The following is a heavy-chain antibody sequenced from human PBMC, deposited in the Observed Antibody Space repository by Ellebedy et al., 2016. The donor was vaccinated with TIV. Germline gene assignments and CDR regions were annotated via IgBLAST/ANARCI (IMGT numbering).Heavy chain of an antibody. D-gene: IGHD6-13*01. CDR3: ARGKFAAAGIDY. CDR2: TYYSGST. Sequence: TWLRQYPGKGLEWIGYTYYSGSTYYNPSLKSRVNVSVDTSKNQLSLKLSSVTAADTAVYYCARGKFAAAGIDYWGQGTLVTVSS. J-gene: IGHJ4*02. V-gene: IGHV4-31*02.